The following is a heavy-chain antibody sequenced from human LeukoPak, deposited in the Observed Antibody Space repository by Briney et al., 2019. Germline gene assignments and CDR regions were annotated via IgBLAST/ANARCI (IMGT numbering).Heavy chain of an antibody. CDR2: VWYDGSNK. CDR3: ARGDYASFDY. J-gene: IGHJ4*02. V-gene: IGHV3-33*01. Sequence: GRSLRLSCAASGFTFSSYGMHWVRQAPGKGLEWVAVVWYDGSNKYYADSVKGRFTISRDNSKNTLYLQMNSLRAEDTAVYYCARGDYASFDYWGQGTLVTVSS. CDR1: GFTFSSYG. D-gene: IGHD4-17*01.